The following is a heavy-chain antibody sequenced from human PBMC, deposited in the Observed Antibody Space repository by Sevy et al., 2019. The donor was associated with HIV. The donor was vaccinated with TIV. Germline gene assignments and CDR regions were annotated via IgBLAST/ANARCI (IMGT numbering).Heavy chain of an antibody. CDR1: GFTFSSYV. Sequence: GGSLRLSCAASGFTFSSYVMHWVRQAPGKGLEWVAAISYDGSNKYYADSVKGRFTISRDNSKNTLYLQMNSLRAEDTAVYYCARAGGWITMVRGVFDYWGQGTLVTVSS. CDR3: ARAGGWITMVRGVFDY. J-gene: IGHJ4*02. V-gene: IGHV3-30-3*01. CDR2: ISYDGSNK. D-gene: IGHD3-10*01.